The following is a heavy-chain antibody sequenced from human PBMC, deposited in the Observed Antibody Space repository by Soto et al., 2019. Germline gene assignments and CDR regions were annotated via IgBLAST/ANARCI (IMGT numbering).Heavy chain of an antibody. CDR3: ARHGRYYDILTGYYSFGMDV. V-gene: IGHV4-39*01. CDR1: GGSISSSSYY. Sequence: PSETLSLTCTVSGGSISSSSYYWGWIRQPPGKGLEWIGSIYYSGSTYYNPSLKSRVTISVDTSKNQFSLKLSSVTAADTAVYYCARHGRYYDILTGYYSFGMDVWGQGTTVT. J-gene: IGHJ6*02. CDR2: IYYSGST. D-gene: IGHD3-9*01.